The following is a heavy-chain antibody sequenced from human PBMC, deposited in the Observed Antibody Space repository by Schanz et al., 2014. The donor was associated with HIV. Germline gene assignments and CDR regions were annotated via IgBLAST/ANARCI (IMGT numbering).Heavy chain of an antibody. J-gene: IGHJ3*01. V-gene: IGHV3-11*04. Sequence: QVQLVESGGDLVKPGGSLRLSCTASGFSFSDYHMSWIRQAPGKGLEWVSSLSGSGSNIYYADSVKGRFTISRDNGKNSLYLQIRSLRAEDTAVYYCARGGLGVVAEGNAFDLWGQGTLVTVSS. CDR3: ARGGLGVVAEGNAFDL. CDR2: LSGSGSNI. CDR1: GFSFSDYH. D-gene: IGHD2-15*01.